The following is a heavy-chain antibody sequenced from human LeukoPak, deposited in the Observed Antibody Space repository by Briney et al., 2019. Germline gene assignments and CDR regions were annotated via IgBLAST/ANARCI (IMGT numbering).Heavy chain of an antibody. D-gene: IGHD6-6*01. CDR2: IYSGGST. V-gene: IGHV3-53*01. J-gene: IGHJ6*04. Sequence: PGGSLRLSCAASGFTVSSNHMSWVRQAPGRGLEWVSVIYSGGSTDYADSVKGRFTISRDNAKNSLYLQMNSLRGEDMAVYYCARDDVSTARASGMDVWGKGTTVTVSS. CDR3: ARDDVSTARASGMDV. CDR1: GFTVSSNH.